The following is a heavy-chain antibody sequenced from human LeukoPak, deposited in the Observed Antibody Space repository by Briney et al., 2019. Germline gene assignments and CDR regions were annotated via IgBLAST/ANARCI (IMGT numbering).Heavy chain of an antibody. Sequence: GASVKVSCKASGYTFTGYYMHWVRQAPGQGLEWMGRINPNSGGTNYARKFQGRVTMTRDTSISTAYMELSRLRSDDTAVYYCAREGADNWNYVDYWGQGTLVTVSS. CDR3: AREGADNWNYVDY. J-gene: IGHJ4*02. D-gene: IGHD1-20*01. CDR2: INPNSGGT. CDR1: GYTFTGYY. V-gene: IGHV1-2*06.